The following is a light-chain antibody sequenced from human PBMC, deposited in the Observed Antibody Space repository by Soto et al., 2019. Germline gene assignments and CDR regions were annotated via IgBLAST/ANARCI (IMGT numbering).Light chain of an antibody. Sequence: DIQMTQSPTSLSASVGDRVTITCRASQGISNFVAWYQQKPGKAPKLLIYAASTLQSGVPSRFSGSESGTDITITINSLQPEYVATYSCQKYSSVPVFGPGTKVEIK. CDR2: AAS. V-gene: IGKV1-27*01. CDR1: QGISNF. CDR3: QKYSSVPV. J-gene: IGKJ3*01.